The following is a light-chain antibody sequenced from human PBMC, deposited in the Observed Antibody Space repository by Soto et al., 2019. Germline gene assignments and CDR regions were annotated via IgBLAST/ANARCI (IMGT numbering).Light chain of an antibody. CDR1: PAIASF. Sequence: IQLTQSPSSLSASVGDRVTITCRASPAIASFLAWYQQKPGTAPKLLIYGASTLQSGVPSRFSGSRSGTDYTLTIASLQPDDFATYYCQQYETFSGTFGPGTKVDI. CDR3: QQYETFSGT. V-gene: IGKV1-9*01. CDR2: GAS. J-gene: IGKJ1*01.